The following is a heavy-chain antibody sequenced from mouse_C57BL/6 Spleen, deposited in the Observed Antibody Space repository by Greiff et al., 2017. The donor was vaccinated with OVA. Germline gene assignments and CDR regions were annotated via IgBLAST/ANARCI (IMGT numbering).Heavy chain of an antibody. Sequence: QVQLQQPGAELVKPGASVKLSCKASGYTFTSYWMQWVKQRPGQGLAWIGELDPSHSFPNYKQKFTGKATLTVDTSSSTAYMQLSSLTAEDSAVYYCAKYYGSSYRLDYWGQGTTLTVSS. CDR2: LDPSHSFP. D-gene: IGHD1-1*01. V-gene: IGHV1-50*01. J-gene: IGHJ2*01. CDR3: AKYYGSSYRLDY. CDR1: GYTFTSYW.